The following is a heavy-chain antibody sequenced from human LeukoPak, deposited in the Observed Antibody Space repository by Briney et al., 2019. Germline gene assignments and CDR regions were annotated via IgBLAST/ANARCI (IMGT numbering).Heavy chain of an antibody. Sequence: SETLSLTCTVSGGSVSSGSYYWSWIRQPPGKGLEWIGYIYYSGSTNYNPSLKSRVTISVDTSKNQFSLKLSSVTAADTAVYYCARDRSLEGMGWFDPWGQGTLVTVSS. CDR3: ARDRSLEGMGWFDP. J-gene: IGHJ5*02. CDR2: IYYSGST. V-gene: IGHV4-61*01. D-gene: IGHD3-3*01. CDR1: GGSVSSGSYY.